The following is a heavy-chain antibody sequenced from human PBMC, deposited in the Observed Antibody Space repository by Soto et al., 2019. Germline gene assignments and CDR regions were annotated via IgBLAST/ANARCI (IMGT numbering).Heavy chain of an antibody. D-gene: IGHD6-6*01. V-gene: IGHV6-1*01. CDR3: ARDFSSSNLGFDP. CDR2: TYYRSKWYN. Sequence: SETLSLTCAVSGDSVSSNSAAWNWIRQSPSRGLEWLGRTYYRSKWYNDYAVSVKSRITINPDTSKNQFSLQLSSVTPEDTAVYYCARDFSSSNLGFDPWGQGTLVTVSS. CDR1: GDSVSSNSAA. J-gene: IGHJ5*02.